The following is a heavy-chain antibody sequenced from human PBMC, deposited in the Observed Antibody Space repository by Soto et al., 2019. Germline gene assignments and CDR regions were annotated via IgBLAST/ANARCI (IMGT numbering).Heavy chain of an antibody. CDR2: ISASGGAT. V-gene: IGHV3-23*01. Sequence: VELLESGGGLVQPGGSLRLSCVASRFTFTSYAMSWVHQAPGKGLEWVAAISASGGATIHADSVKGRLTISRDNSKNTLYLQMNSLRAEDTAVYYCAKDVEGGSLFRGAFDYWGQGTQVTVSS. CDR3: AKDVEGGSLFRGAFDY. D-gene: IGHD1-26*01. CDR1: RFTFTSYA. J-gene: IGHJ4*02.